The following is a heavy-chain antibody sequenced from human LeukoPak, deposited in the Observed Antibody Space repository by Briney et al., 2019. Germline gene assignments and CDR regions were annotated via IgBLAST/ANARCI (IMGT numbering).Heavy chain of an antibody. D-gene: IGHD2-2*01. Sequence: SETLSLTCTVSGGSISSYYWSWIRQPPGKGLEWIGYIYYSGSTNYNPSLESRVTISVDTSKNQFSLKLSSVTAADTAVYYCARLRAIVVVPAAPDYFDYWGQGTLVTVSS. V-gene: IGHV4-59*08. CDR2: IYYSGST. CDR1: GGSISSYY. CDR3: ARLRAIVVVPAAPDYFDY. J-gene: IGHJ4*02.